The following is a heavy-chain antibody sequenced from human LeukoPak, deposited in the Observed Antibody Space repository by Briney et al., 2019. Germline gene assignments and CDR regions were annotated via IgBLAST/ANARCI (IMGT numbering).Heavy chain of an antibody. D-gene: IGHD1-26*01. CDR3: AKNFQWEVDY. CDR2: ISGGGGST. CDR1: GFTFSSYA. J-gene: IGHJ4*02. Sequence: GGSLRLSCAASGFTFSSYAMSWVRQAPGKGLGWVSGISGGGGSTYHAASVKGRFTISRDNSKNTLYLQMNSLRAEDTAIYYCAKNFQWEVDYWGQGTLVTVSS. V-gene: IGHV3-23*01.